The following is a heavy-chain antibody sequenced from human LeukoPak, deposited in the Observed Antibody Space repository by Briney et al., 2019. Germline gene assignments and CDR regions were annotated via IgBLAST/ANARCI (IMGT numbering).Heavy chain of an antibody. CDR3: ARLLSPDFWSGYYTAWFDP. CDR2: ISSSSSYM. V-gene: IGHV3-21*01. D-gene: IGHD3-3*01. J-gene: IGHJ5*02. Sequence: PGGSLRLSCAASGFTFSSYSMNWVRQAPGKGLEWVSSISSSSSYMYYADSVKGRFTISRDNAKNSLYLQMNSLRAEDTAVYYCARLLSPDFWSGYYTAWFDPWGQGTLVTVSS. CDR1: GFTFSSYS.